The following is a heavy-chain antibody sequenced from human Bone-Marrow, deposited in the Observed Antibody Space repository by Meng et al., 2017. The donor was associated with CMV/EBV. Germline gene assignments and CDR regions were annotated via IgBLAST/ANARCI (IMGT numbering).Heavy chain of an antibody. V-gene: IGHV3-30*04. D-gene: IGHD3-3*01. CDR2: ISYDGSNK. Sequence: GESLKISCAASGFTFSSYAMHWVRQAPGKGLEWVAVISYDGSNKYYADSVKGRFTISRDNSKNTLYLQMNSLRAEDTAVYYCARDQYYDFWSGYPYYYYYGMDVGGQGTTVNVAS. CDR3: ARDQYYDFWSGYPYYYYYGMDV. CDR1: GFTFSSYA. J-gene: IGHJ6*02.